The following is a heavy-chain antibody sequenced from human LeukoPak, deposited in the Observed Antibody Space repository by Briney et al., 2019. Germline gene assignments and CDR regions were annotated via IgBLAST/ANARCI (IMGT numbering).Heavy chain of an antibody. CDR2: IIPILGIA. V-gene: IGHV1-69*10. CDR1: GGTFSSYA. J-gene: IGHJ6*02. D-gene: IGHD4-17*01. CDR3: ARDLVAVTTPRGHYGMDV. Sequence: SVKVSCKASGGTFSSYAISWVRQAPGQGLEWMGGIIPILGIANYAQKFQGRVTITADKSTSTAYMELSSLRSEDTAAYYCARDLVAVTTPRGHYGMDVWGQGTTVTVSS.